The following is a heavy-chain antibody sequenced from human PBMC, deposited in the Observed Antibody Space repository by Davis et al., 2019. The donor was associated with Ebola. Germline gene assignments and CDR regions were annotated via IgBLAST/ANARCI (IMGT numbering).Heavy chain of an antibody. V-gene: IGHV1-8*01. CDR3: AGAARPNYYYYYGMDV. D-gene: IGHD6-6*01. J-gene: IGHJ6*02. Sequence: ASVKVSCKASGYTFTSYDINWVRQATGQGLEWMGWINPNSGGTNYAQKFQGRVTMTRNTSISTAYMELSSLRSEDTAVYYCAGAARPNYYYYYGMDVWGQGTTVTVSS. CDR1: GYTFTSYD. CDR2: INPNSGGT.